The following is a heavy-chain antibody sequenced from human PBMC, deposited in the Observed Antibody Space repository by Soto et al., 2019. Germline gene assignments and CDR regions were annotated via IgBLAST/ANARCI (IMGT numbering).Heavy chain of an antibody. CDR1: GGSISSYY. Sequence: SETLSLTCTVSGGSISSYYWSWIRQPPGKGLEWIGYIYYSGSTNYNPSLKSRVTISVDTSKNQFSLKLSSVTAADTAVYYCARQGLGDLAYYYYYYMDVWGKGTTVTVSS. CDR3: ARQGLGDLAYYYYYYMDV. D-gene: IGHD3-3*01. CDR2: IYYSGST. V-gene: IGHV4-59*08. J-gene: IGHJ6*03.